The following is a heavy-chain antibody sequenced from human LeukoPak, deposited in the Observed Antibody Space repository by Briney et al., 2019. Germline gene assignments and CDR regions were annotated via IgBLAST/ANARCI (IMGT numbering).Heavy chain of an antibody. D-gene: IGHD3-10*01. CDR3: ARDVLLWFGESTGRPGYMDV. Sequence: PGGSLRLSCAASGFTFSSYEMNWVRQAPGKGLEWVSYISSSGSTIYYADSVKGRFTISRDNAKNTLYLQMNSLRAEDTAVYYCARDVLLWFGESTGRPGYMDVWGKGTTVTISS. CDR2: ISSSGSTI. J-gene: IGHJ6*03. V-gene: IGHV3-48*03. CDR1: GFTFSSYE.